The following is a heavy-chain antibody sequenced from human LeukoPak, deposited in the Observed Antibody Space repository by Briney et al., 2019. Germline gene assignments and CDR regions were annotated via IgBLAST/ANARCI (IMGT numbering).Heavy chain of an antibody. V-gene: IGHV3-7*04. Sequence: GGSLRLSCAASGFTFSSYWMSWVCQAPGKGLEWVANIKQDGSEKYYVDSVKGRFTISRDNAKNSLYLQMNSLRAEDTAVYYCARSPEVDGYYFDYWGQGTLVTVSS. CDR1: GFTFSSYW. CDR3: ARSPEVDGYYFDY. D-gene: IGHD3/OR15-3a*01. J-gene: IGHJ4*02. CDR2: IKQDGSEK.